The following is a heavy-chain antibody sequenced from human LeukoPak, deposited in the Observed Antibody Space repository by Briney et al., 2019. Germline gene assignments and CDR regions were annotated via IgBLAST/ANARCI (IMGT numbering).Heavy chain of an antibody. J-gene: IGHJ4*02. CDR3: ARDPAIQIWLSAYYFDY. Sequence: GGSLRLSCTASGFTFSTYSMNWVRQAPGEGLEWISYISSSSSTIYYADSVKGRFTISRDNAKNSLYLQMNSLRAEDTAVYYCARDPAIQIWLSAYYFDYWGQGTLVTVSS. V-gene: IGHV3-48*01. D-gene: IGHD5-18*01. CDR2: ISSSSSTI. CDR1: GFTFSTYS.